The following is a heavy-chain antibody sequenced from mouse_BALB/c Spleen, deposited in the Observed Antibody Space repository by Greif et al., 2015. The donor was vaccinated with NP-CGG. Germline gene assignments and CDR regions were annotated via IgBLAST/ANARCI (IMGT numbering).Heavy chain of an antibody. V-gene: IGHV7-3*02. J-gene: IGHJ3*01. CDR3: ARDIVYHGIWFAY. CDR1: GFTFTDYY. D-gene: IGHD2-3*01. CDR2: IRNKANGYTT. Sequence: EVKLVESGGGLVQPGGSLRPSCATSGFTFTDYYMSWVRQPPGKALEWLGFIRNKANGYTTEYSASVKGRFTISRDNSQSILYLQMNTLRAEDSATYYCARDIVYHGIWFAYWGQGTLVTVSA.